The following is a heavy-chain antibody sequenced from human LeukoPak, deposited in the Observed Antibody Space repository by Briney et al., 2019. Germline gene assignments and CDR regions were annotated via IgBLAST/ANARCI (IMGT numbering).Heavy chain of an antibody. Sequence: KPSETLSLTCAVYGGSFSGYYWSWIRQPPGKGLEWIGEINHSGSTNYNAYLKSRVTISVDTSKNQFSLKLSSVTAADTAVYYCAREEDCSGGICYLGNAFDIWGQGTMVTVSS. D-gene: IGHD2-15*01. V-gene: IGHV4-34*01. CDR3: AREEDCSGGICYLGNAFDI. CDR2: INHSGST. J-gene: IGHJ3*02. CDR1: GGSFSGYY.